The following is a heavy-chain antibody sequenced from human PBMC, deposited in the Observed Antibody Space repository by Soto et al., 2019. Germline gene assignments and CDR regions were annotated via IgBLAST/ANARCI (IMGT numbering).Heavy chain of an antibody. V-gene: IGHV3-30*18. CDR2: ISYDGSNK. CDR1: GFTFSSYG. D-gene: IGHD6-13*01. J-gene: IGHJ6*02. CDR3: AKDQSSSSAYYYYYGMDV. Sequence: PGGSLRLSCAASGFTFSSYGVHWVRQAPGKGPEWVAVISYDGSNKYYADSVKGRFTISRDNSKNTLYLQMNSLRAEDTAVYYCAKDQSSSSAYYYYYGMDVWGQGTTVTVSS.